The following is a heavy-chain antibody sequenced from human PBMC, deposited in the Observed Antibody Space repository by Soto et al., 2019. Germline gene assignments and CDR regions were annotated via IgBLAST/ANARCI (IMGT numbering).Heavy chain of an antibody. CDR2: ISAYNGNT. Sequence: QVQLVQSGAEVKKPGASVKVSCKASGYTFTGYGISWVRQAPGQGLEWMGWISAYNGNTNYAQKLQGRVTMTTDTSTSTAYMELRSLRSDDTAVYYCARDCGPVGNWNDCWFDPWGQGTLVTVSS. CDR3: ARDCGPVGNWNDCWFDP. J-gene: IGHJ5*02. D-gene: IGHD1-1*01. V-gene: IGHV1-18*04. CDR1: GYTFTGYG.